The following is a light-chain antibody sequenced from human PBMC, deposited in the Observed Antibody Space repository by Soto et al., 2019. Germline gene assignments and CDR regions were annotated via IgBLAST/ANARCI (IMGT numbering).Light chain of an antibody. CDR3: KQYNSYSLT. CDR1: QSISSW. CDR2: KAY. J-gene: IGKJ4*01. V-gene: IGKV1-5*03. Sequence: DLQMTQSPSTLSASVEDRVTITCRASQSISSWLAWYQQKPGKAHKLLIYKAYSLESGVQSRFSGSGSGTEFTLTIRSLQPDDFATYYCKQYNSYSLTFGGGTKVDIK.